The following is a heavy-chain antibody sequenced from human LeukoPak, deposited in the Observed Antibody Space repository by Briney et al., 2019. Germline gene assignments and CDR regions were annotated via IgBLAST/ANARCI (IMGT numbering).Heavy chain of an antibody. Sequence: SETLSLTCAVSGGSISSSNWWSWVRQPPGKGLEWIGEIYHSGSTNYNPSLKSRVTISVDTSKNQFSLKLSSVTAADTAVYYCARMDTAMVTGGFDYWGQGTLVTVSS. CDR3: ARMDTAMVTGGFDY. CDR2: IYHSGST. V-gene: IGHV4-4*02. J-gene: IGHJ4*02. CDR1: GGSISSSNW. D-gene: IGHD5-18*01.